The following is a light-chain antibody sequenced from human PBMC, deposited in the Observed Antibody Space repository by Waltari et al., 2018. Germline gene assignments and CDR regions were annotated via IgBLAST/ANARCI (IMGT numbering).Light chain of an antibody. CDR3: CSYAGSYTWV. Sequence: QSALTQPASVSGSPGQSITISCTGTRSDVGNYNLVSWYQQYPGKAPKVMIYDDSRRPSGVSDRFSGSKSGNTASLTISGVQAEDEADYYCCSYAGSYTWVFGGGTKLTVL. CDR2: DDS. J-gene: IGLJ3*02. CDR1: RSDVGNYNL. V-gene: IGLV2-23*01.